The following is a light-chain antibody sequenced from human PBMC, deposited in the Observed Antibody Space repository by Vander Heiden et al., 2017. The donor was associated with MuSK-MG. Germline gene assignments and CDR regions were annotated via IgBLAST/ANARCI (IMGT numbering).Light chain of an antibody. J-gene: IGKJ1*01. CDR3: QQDNNGPRT. CDR2: GAS. V-gene: IGKV3-15*01. Sequence: IVIPRSPSTLSGSPGERVTISCRASQSVSSNLAWYQQRPGKAPRLLINGASTRATGIPARFSGSGSGTEFTLTIRSLQSEDFAVYYCQQDNNGPRTFGQGTKVXIK. CDR1: QSVSSN.